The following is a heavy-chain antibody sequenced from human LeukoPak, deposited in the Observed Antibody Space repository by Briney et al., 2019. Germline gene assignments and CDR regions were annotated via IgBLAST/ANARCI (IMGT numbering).Heavy chain of an antibody. J-gene: IGHJ4*02. CDR1: LDSTTSNF. CDR3: AREILGGFNPGAY. D-gene: IGHD1-14*01. CDR2: IHRSGSP. Sequence: SETLSLTCTVSLDSTTSNFWSWVRQPPGKGLEWIGEIHRSGSPNYNPSLQSRVTISINRSRNQIVLELSSVTAADTAVYYCAREILGGFNPGAYWGQGTLVTVSS. V-gene: IGHV4-4*02.